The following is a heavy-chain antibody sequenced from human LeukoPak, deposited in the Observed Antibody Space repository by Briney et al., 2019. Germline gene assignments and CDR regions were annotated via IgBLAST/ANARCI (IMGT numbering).Heavy chain of an antibody. CDR1: GGSISSYY. CDR3: ARQNDYTNPVVWFDP. D-gene: IGHD4-11*01. CDR2: IYYSGST. J-gene: IGHJ5*02. Sequence: SETLSLTCTVSGGSISSYYWSWIRQPPGKGLEWIGYIYYSGSTNYNPSLKSRVTISVDTSKNQFSLKLSSVTAADTAVYYCARQNDYTNPVVWFDPWGQGTLVTVSS. V-gene: IGHV4-59*08.